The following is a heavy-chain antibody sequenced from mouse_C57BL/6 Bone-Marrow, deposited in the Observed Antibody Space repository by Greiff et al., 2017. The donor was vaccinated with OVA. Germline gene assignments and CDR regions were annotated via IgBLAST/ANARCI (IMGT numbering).Heavy chain of an antibody. J-gene: IGHJ1*03. V-gene: IGHV1-59*01. CDR1: GYTFTSYW. D-gene: IGHD1-1*01. CDR2: IDPSDSYT. CDR3: ANTTVVATDWYFDV. Sequence: QVQLKQPGAELVRPGTSVKLSCKASGYTFTSYWMHWVKQRPGQGLEWIGVIDPSDSYTNYNQKFKGKATLTVDTSSSTAYMQLSSLTSEDSAVYYCANTTVVATDWYFDVWGTGTTVTVSS.